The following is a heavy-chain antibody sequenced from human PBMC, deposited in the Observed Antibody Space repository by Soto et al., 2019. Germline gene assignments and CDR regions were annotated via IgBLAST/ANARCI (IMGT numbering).Heavy chain of an antibody. CDR1: GGSISSGDYY. CDR2: IYYSGST. Sequence: SETLSLTCTVSGGSISSGDYYWSWIRQPPGKGLEWIGYIYYSGSTYYNPSLKSRVTISVDTSKNQFSLKLSSVTAADTAVYYCARHWYCSGGSCYRWFDPWGQGTLVTVSS. J-gene: IGHJ5*02. D-gene: IGHD2-15*01. V-gene: IGHV4-30-4*01. CDR3: ARHWYCSGGSCYRWFDP.